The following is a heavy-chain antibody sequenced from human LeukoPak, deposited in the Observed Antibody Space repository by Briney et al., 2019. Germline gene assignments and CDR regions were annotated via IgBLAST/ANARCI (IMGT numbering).Heavy chain of an antibody. V-gene: IGHV4-39*07. CDR1: GGSISSSPYY. CDR3: AKGAGGFSYYNWFDP. CDR2: IYYSGTT. Sequence: SETLSLTCTVSGGSISSSPYYWGWIRQPPGKGLEWIGSIYYSGTTHSPSLESRVTISVDTSKNQFSLKLASVTAADTAIYYCAKGAGGFSYYNWFDPWGQGTLVTVSS. D-gene: IGHD5-18*01. J-gene: IGHJ5*02.